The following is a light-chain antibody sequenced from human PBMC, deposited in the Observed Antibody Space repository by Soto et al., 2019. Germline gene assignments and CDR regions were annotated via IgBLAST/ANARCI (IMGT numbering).Light chain of an antibody. V-gene: IGKV1-39*01. CDR1: QAIITY. Sequence: DVQMTQSPSSLSASVGDRVTITCRASQAIITYLNWYHQRPGQAPKLLIYAASNLHSGVPSRFSGSGSGTYFTLTISSLRPEDFATYYCQQSYTTPPTFGQGTKLDIK. J-gene: IGKJ2*01. CDR3: QQSYTTPPT. CDR2: AAS.